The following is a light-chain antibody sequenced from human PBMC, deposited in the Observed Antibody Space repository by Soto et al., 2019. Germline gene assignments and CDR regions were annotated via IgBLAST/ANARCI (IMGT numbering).Light chain of an antibody. CDR2: GAS. CDR1: QSVSSSY. Sequence: EIVLTQSPGTLSLSPGERATLSCRASQSVSSSYLAWYQQKPGQAPSLLIYGASIRATGIPDRFSGSGSGTDFTLTISRLEPDDFAVYYCQQYGSSPLTFGGGTKVEIK. J-gene: IGKJ4*01. V-gene: IGKV3-20*01. CDR3: QQYGSSPLT.